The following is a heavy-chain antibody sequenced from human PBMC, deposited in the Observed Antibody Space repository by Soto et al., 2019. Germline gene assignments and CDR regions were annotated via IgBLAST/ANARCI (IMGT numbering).Heavy chain of an antibody. D-gene: IGHD3-22*01. CDR2: IIPILGTA. Sequence: ASVKVSCKASGGTFSSYLSSWVRLDPEQGLEWVGGIIPILGTANYAQKFQGRVTIAADESTSTAYMELSSLRSEDTAVYYCARDVHYYDSSGYPGDWFDPWGQGTLVTVSS. CDR3: ARDVHYYDSSGYPGDWFDP. J-gene: IGHJ5*02. CDR1: GGTFSSYL. V-gene: IGHV1-69*13.